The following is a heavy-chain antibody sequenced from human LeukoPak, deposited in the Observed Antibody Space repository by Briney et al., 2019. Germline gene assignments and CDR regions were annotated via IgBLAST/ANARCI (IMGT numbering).Heavy chain of an antibody. D-gene: IGHD3-22*01. CDR1: GGSISSYY. J-gene: IGHJ3*02. Sequence: SETLSLTCTVSGGSISSYYWSWIRQPPGKGLEWIGYIYYSGRTNYNPSVKSRVTISVDTSKNQFSLKLTSVTAADTAVYYCARDATDYGSRGYAFDIWGQGTMVTVSS. CDR2: IYYSGRT. V-gene: IGHV4-59*01. CDR3: ARDATDYGSRGYAFDI.